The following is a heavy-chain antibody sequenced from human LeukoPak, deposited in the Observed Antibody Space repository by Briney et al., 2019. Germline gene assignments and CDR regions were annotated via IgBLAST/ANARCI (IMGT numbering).Heavy chain of an antibody. D-gene: IGHD3-10*01. CDR2: ISGSGGST. J-gene: IGHJ3*02. Sequence: GGSLRLSCAASGFTFSSYDMSWVRQAPGKGLEWVSAISGSGGSTYYADSVKGRFTISRDNSKNTLYLQMNSLRAEDTAVYYCAKAGYGSGSYYNRDAFDIWGQGTMVTVSS. CDR1: GFTFSSYD. V-gene: IGHV3-23*01. CDR3: AKAGYGSGSYYNRDAFDI.